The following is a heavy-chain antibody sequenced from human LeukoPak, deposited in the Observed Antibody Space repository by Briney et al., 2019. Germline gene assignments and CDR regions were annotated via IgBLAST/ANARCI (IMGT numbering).Heavy chain of an antibody. J-gene: IGHJ6*02. CDR1: GGSFSGYY. CDR3: ARDRQHRYSSSWRSYYYGMDV. CDR2: IYTSGST. Sequence: PSETLSLTCAVYGGSFSGYYWNWIRQPPGKGLEWIGLIYTSGSTNYNPSLKSRVTISENTSKNQFSLKLRAVTAADTAWYYFARDRQHRYSSSWRSYYYGMDVWGQGTTVTVSS. D-gene: IGHD6-13*01. V-gene: IGHV4-59*10.